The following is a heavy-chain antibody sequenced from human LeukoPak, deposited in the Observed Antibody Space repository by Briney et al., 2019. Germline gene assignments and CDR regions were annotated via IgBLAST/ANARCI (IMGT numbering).Heavy chain of an antibody. CDR2: IEHRGIS. Sequence: SETLSLTCAVHGKSFSAYFWSWIRQVPGRGLEWIGEIEHRGISNYNPSLKSRATILVDTSNNRFSLSLASVTAADTATYYCASRSLTLAAARCFDDWGQGTVVTVSS. V-gene: IGHV4-34*01. D-gene: IGHD2-15*01. J-gene: IGHJ4*03. CDR1: GKSFSAYF. CDR3: ASRSLTLAAARCFDD.